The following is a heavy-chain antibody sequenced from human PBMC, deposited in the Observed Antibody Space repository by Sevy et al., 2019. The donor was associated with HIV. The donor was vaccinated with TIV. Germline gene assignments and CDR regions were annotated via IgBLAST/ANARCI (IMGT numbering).Heavy chain of an antibody. J-gene: IGHJ6*02. V-gene: IGHV3-48*02. D-gene: IGHD4-17*01. CDR1: GFTFSSYS. CDR3: ARDGKTVTIAYYYYHGMDV. Sequence: GGSLRLSCAASGFTFSSYSMNWVRQAPGKGLEWVSYISSSSSTIYYADSVKGRFTISRDNAKNSLYLQMNSLRDEDTAVYYCARDGKTVTIAYYYYHGMDVWGQGTTVTVSS. CDR2: ISSSSSTI.